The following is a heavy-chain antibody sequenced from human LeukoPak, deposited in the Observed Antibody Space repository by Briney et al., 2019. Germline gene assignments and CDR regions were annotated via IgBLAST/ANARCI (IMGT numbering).Heavy chain of an antibody. CDR1: GITLSNYG. Sequence: SGGSLRLSCVVSGITLSNYGMSWVRQAPGKGLEWVSGISERGGSTNYADSVKGRFIISRDTSKNTVYLQMNSLRVEDTAVYFCAKRGIVIRAVIIIGFHKEAYYFDYRGQGILVTVSS. CDR2: ISERGGST. V-gene: IGHV3-23*01. J-gene: IGHJ4*02. D-gene: IGHD3-10*01. CDR3: AKRGIVIRAVIIIGFHKEAYYFDY.